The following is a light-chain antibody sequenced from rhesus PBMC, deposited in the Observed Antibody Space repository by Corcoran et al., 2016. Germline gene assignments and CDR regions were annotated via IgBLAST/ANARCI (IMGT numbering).Light chain of an antibody. CDR1: QGISSY. CDR2: AAT. J-gene: IGKJ2*01. CDR3: QQYKSYPYS. V-gene: IGKV1-28*02. Sequence: DIQMTQSPSSLSASVGDTVTITCRASQGISSYLNWFQQNPGKAPKLLIYAATTLQSGVPSRVSGSGSGTDCTLTISSLHPEDFATYYCQQYKSYPYSFGQGTKVEIK.